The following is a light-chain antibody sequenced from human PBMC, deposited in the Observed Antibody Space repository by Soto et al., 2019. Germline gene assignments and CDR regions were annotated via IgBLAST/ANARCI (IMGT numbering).Light chain of an antibody. Sequence: DIVLTQSPGTLSFSPWERSTLSCGASPSVTNFLAWYQQKPGQAPRLLIYGAFNRATGIPARFSGSGSGTDFTLTISSLEPEDSAVYYCQQRNVWPPVTFGQGTRLEI. J-gene: IGKJ5*01. V-gene: IGKV3-11*01. CDR3: QQRNVWPPVT. CDR1: PSVTNF. CDR2: GAF.